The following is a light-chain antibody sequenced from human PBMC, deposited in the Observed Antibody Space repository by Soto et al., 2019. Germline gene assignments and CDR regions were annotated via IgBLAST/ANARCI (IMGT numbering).Light chain of an antibody. CDR1: QSVSNSH. Sequence: EIVLTQSPGTLSLSPGERATLSCRASQSVSNSHLAWYQQKPGQAPRLLFYGASSRAPGIPDRFSGSGSGTDFTLTISRLEPEDFAIYFCQQYDISPLTFGGGTKVEIK. V-gene: IGKV3-20*01. CDR3: QQYDISPLT. J-gene: IGKJ4*01. CDR2: GAS.